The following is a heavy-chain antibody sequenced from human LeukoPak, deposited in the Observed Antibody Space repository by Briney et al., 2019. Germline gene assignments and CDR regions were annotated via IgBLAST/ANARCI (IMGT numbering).Heavy chain of an antibody. CDR3: ASHSSSWYGFDY. D-gene: IGHD6-13*01. CDR2: IYSGGST. V-gene: IGHV3-53*01. J-gene: IGHJ4*02. Sequence: PGGSLRLSCAASGFTGSSNHMGWVRQAPGKGLEWVSVIYSGGSTYYADSVKGRFTISRDNSKNTLYLQMDSLRAEDTAVYYSASHSSSWYGFDYWGQGTLVTVSS. CDR1: GFTGSSNH.